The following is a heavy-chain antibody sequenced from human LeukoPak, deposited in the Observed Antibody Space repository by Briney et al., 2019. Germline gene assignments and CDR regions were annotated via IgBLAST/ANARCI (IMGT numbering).Heavy chain of an antibody. J-gene: IGHJ4*02. D-gene: IGHD6-13*01. CDR1: GYTFTDYY. CDR3: AREIAAAGTSFDY. CDR2: IGPNSGGT. V-gene: IGHV1-2*02. Sequence: ASVKVSCKASGYTFTDYYLHWVRQAPGQGLEWMGWIGPNSGGTNYAQKFQGRVTMTRDTSVSTAYMELSRLISDDTAVYYCAREIAAAGTSFDYWGQGTLVTVSS.